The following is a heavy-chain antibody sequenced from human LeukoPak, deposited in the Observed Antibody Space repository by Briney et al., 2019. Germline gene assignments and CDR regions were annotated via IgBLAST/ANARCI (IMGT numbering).Heavy chain of an antibody. CDR2: IIPIFGTA. Sequence: GASVKVSCKASGGTFSSYAISWVRQAPGQGLEWMGGIIPIFGTANYAQKFQGRVTITADESTSTAYMELSSLRSEDTAVYYCARGTGEQLVHRRYYYGMDVWGQGTTVTVSS. CDR3: ARGTGEQLVHRRYYYGMDV. CDR1: GGTFSSYA. V-gene: IGHV1-69*13. J-gene: IGHJ6*02. D-gene: IGHD6-6*01.